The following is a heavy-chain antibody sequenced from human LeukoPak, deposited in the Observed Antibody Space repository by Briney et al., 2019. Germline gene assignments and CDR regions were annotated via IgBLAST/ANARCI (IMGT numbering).Heavy chain of an antibody. CDR1: GGTFSSYA. CDR2: IIPILGIA. Sequence: GSSVKVSCKASGGTFSSYAISWVRQAPGQGLEWMGRIIPILGIANYAQKFQGRVTITADKSTSTAYMELSSLRSEDTAVYYCARPASSSWDEAFDYWGQGTLVTVSS. J-gene: IGHJ4*02. CDR3: ARPASSSWDEAFDY. D-gene: IGHD6-13*01. V-gene: IGHV1-69*04.